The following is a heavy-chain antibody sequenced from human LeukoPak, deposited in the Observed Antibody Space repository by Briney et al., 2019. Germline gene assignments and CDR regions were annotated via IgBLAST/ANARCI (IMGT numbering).Heavy chain of an antibody. J-gene: IGHJ4*02. CDR1: GFTFDDYA. CDR3: ARDHFGNYDFWSGYPDY. V-gene: IGHV3-9*01. Sequence: GGSLRLSCAASGFTFDDYAMHWVRQAPGKGLEWVSGISWNSGSIGYADSVKGRFTISRDNSKNTLYLQMNSLRAEDTAMYYCARDHFGNYDFWSGYPDYWGQGALVTVSS. D-gene: IGHD3-3*01. CDR2: ISWNSGSI.